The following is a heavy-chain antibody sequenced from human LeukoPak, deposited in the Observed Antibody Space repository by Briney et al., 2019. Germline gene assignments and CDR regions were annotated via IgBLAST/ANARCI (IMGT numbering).Heavy chain of an antibody. CDR2: ISYDGSNK. Sequence: GGSLRLSCAASGFTFSNYWMGWVRQAPGKGLEWVAVISYDGSNKYYADSVKGRFTISRDNSKNTLYLQMNSLRAEDTAVYYCAKDYYDSSGYYYSDYYYYGMDVWGQGTTVTVSS. CDR1: GFTFSNYW. CDR3: AKDYYDSSGYYYSDYYYYGMDV. V-gene: IGHV3-30*18. J-gene: IGHJ6*02. D-gene: IGHD3-22*01.